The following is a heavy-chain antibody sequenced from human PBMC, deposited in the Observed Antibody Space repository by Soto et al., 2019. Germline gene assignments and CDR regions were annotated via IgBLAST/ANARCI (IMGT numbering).Heavy chain of an antibody. V-gene: IGHV1-8*01. CDR3: ARGRLAAAGTVAYY. D-gene: IGHD6-13*01. CDR1: GYTFTSYD. Sequence: ASVKVSCKASGYTFTSYDINWVRQATGQGLEWMGWMNPNSGNTGYAQKFQGRVTMTRNTSISTAYMELSSLRSEDTAVYCCARGRLAAAGTVAYYWGQGTLVTVSS. J-gene: IGHJ4*02. CDR2: MNPNSGNT.